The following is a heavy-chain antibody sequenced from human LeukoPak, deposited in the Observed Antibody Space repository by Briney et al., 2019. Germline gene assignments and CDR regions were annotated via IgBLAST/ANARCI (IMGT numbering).Heavy chain of an antibody. Sequence: SETLSLTYTVSGGAISSYYWSWIRQPAGKGLEWIGRIYTSGSTNYNPSLKSRVTMSVDTSKNQFSLKLSSVTAADTAVYYCARGRGGGDPANFDYWGQGTLVTVSS. D-gene: IGHD4-23*01. J-gene: IGHJ4*02. CDR2: IYTSGST. CDR3: ARGRGGGDPANFDY. CDR1: GGAISSYY. V-gene: IGHV4-4*07.